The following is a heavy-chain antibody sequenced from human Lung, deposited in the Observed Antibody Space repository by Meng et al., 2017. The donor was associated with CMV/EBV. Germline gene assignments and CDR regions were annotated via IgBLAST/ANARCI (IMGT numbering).Heavy chain of an antibody. CDR2: IHPSDSET. J-gene: IGHJ5*02. CDR3: ASGAGDL. V-gene: IGHV5-51*01. D-gene: IGHD1-26*01. Sequence: GXSXKIPCKGSGYSFTTFWINWVRQMPGKGLEWMGAIHPSDSETEYSPSFEGQVTISADKSNSTAHLQWNSLTPSDTAMYYCASGAGDLWGQGTLVTVSS. CDR1: GYSFTTFW.